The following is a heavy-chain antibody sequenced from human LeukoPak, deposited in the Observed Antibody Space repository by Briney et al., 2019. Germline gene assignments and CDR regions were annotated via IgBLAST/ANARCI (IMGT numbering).Heavy chain of an antibody. CDR3: AKVSISMLRGPRYYFDY. Sequence: PGGSLRLSCAASGFTFSSYAMHWVRQAPGKGLEWVSYISSSSSTIYYADSVKGRFIISRDNSKTTLYLQLNSLTAEDTAVYYCAKVSISMLRGPRYYFDYWGQGTLVTVSS. CDR2: ISSSSSTI. CDR1: GFTFSSYA. D-gene: IGHD3-10*01. J-gene: IGHJ4*02. V-gene: IGHV3-48*01.